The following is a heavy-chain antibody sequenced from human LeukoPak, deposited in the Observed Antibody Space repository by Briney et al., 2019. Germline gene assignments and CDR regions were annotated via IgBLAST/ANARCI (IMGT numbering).Heavy chain of an antibody. Sequence: SETLSLTCTVSGGSISSSNRYWAWIRQTPGKGPEWIGSIFYSGRSYYNPSLESRVTISVDTSKNQFSLKLTSVTAADTVVYYCARQIASAGTAGFDFWGQGALVTVSS. D-gene: IGHD6-13*01. J-gene: IGHJ4*02. CDR1: GGSISSSNRY. CDR2: IFYSGRS. V-gene: IGHV4-39*07. CDR3: ARQIASAGTAGFDF.